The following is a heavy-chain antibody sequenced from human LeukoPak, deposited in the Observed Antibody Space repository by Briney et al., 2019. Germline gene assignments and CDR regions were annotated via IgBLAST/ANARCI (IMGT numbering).Heavy chain of an antibody. J-gene: IGHJ4*02. Sequence: ASVKVSCKASGYTFTGYYMHWVRQAPGQGLEWMGWINPNSGGTNYAQKFQGRVTMTRDTSISTAYMELSRPRSDDTAVYYCARADVDTAMVPLYWGQGTLVTVSS. CDR3: ARADVDTAMVPLY. CDR2: INPNSGGT. CDR1: GYTFTGYY. D-gene: IGHD5-18*01. V-gene: IGHV1-2*02.